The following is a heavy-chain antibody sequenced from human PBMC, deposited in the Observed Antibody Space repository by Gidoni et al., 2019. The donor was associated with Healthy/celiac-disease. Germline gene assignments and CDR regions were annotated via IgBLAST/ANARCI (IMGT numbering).Heavy chain of an antibody. CDR1: GYALTIYG. CDR3: ARDKTPSYYYGSGRHDY. J-gene: IGHJ4*02. CDR2: ISAYNGNT. V-gene: IGHV1-18*01. Sequence: QVQLVQSGAEVKKPGASVKVSCKAAGYALTIYGIRWVRQAPGQGLEWMGWISAYNGNTNYAHKLQVRVTMTTDTSTSTAYMELRSLRSDDTAVYYCARDKTPSYYYGSGRHDYWGQGTLVTVSS. D-gene: IGHD3-10*01.